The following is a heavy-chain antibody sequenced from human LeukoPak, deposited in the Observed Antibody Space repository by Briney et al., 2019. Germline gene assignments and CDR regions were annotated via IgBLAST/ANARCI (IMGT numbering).Heavy chain of an antibody. D-gene: IGHD4/OR15-4a*01. J-gene: IGHJ4*02. V-gene: IGHV3-7*01. CDR3: ETDGASFDY. CDR1: GFSLSDYW. CDR2: INRDGNDK. Sequence: GGSLRLSCVASGFSLSDYWMSWVRQSPGKGLEWVANINRDGNDKYYADSVEGRFTTSRDNAKNSVFLQMNSLRAEDTATYYCETDGASFDYWGQGILVTVSS.